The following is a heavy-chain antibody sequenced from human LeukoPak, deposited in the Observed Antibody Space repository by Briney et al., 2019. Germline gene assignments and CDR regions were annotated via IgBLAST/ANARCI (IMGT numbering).Heavy chain of an antibody. CDR2: ISYDGSNK. CDR3: ASSNCGGDCYSIY. Sequence: GSLRLSCAASGFTFSSYGMHWVRQAPGKGLEWVAVISYDGSNKYYADSVKGRFTISRDNSKNTLYLQMNSLRAEDTAVYYCASSNCGGDCYSIYWGQGTLVTVSS. D-gene: IGHD2-21*02. J-gene: IGHJ4*02. CDR1: GFTFSSYG. V-gene: IGHV3-30*03.